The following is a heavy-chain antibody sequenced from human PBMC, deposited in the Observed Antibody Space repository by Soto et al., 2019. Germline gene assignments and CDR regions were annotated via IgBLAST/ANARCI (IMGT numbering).Heavy chain of an antibody. D-gene: IGHD2-8*01. Sequence: PGGSLRLSCAASGFTFSTYAMSWVRQTPGRGLEWVSGLFGNGGGISYADSVKGRFTISRDNSKNMLYLQMHSLRAEDTAVYYCAKDRQPDGLWPFDHWGLGTLVT. J-gene: IGHJ4*02. CDR2: LFGNGGGI. V-gene: IGHV3-23*01. CDR1: GFTFSTYA. CDR3: AKDRQPDGLWPFDH.